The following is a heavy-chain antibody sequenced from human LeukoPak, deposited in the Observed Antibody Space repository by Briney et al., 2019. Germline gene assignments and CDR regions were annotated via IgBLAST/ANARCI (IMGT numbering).Heavy chain of an antibody. Sequence: GGSLGLSCAASGFTFSNYGTNWVRQAPGKGLEWVSGINWNGGSTGYADSVKGRFTISRDNAKNSLYLQMNSLRVEDTALYYCARVIPGYSYGGRNDYWGQGTLVTVSS. J-gene: IGHJ4*02. CDR2: INWNGGST. CDR3: ARVIPGYSYGGRNDY. V-gene: IGHV3-20*04. D-gene: IGHD5-18*01. CDR1: GFTFSNYG.